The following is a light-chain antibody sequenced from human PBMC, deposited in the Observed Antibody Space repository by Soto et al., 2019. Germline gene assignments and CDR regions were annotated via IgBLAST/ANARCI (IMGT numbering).Light chain of an antibody. J-gene: IGLJ2*01. Sequence: SYELTQPPSVSVSPGQTASITCSGDKLGDKFASWYQQKPGQSPVRVIYQPSKRPSGIPERFSGSNSGNTATLTISGTQAMDEADYYCQAWDSSTVVFGGGTQLTVL. CDR2: QPS. CDR1: KLGDKF. CDR3: QAWDSSTVV. V-gene: IGLV3-1*01.